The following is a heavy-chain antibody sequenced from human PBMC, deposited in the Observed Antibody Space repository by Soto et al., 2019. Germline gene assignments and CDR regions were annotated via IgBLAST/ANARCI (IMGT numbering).Heavy chain of an antibody. D-gene: IGHD3-10*01. J-gene: IGHJ3*02. V-gene: IGHV3-23*01. CDR1: RFTVNSNY. Sequence: PGGSLRLSCAASRFTVNSNYISWARQAPGKGLEWVSVISGSGDSTYYADSVKGRFTISRDNAKNTLYLQMNSLRAEDTVVYYCATRPWFGELNTFDMWGQGKMVTVSS. CDR2: ISGSGDST. CDR3: ATRPWFGELNTFDM.